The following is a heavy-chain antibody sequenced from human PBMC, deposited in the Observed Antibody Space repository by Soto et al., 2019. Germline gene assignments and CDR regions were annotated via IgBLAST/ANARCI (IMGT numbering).Heavy chain of an antibody. V-gene: IGHV3-30-3*01. CDR2: ISYDGSNK. Sequence: QVQLVESGGGVVQPGRSLRLSCAASGFTFSNYAMHWVRQAPGKGLEWVEVISYDGSNKYYADSVKGRFTISRDNSKNTLFLQMNSLRAEDTAVYYCAREPAYYYDSSGYSVPFGYWGQGTLVTVSS. J-gene: IGHJ4*02. CDR1: GFTFSNYA. D-gene: IGHD3-22*01. CDR3: AREPAYYYDSSGYSVPFGY.